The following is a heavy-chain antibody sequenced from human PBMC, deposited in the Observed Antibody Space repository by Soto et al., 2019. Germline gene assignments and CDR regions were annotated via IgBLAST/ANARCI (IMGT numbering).Heavy chain of an antibody. CDR3: ARAMVVTQNWFDP. J-gene: IGHJ5*02. CDR1: GDSITSSSHY. V-gene: IGHV4-39*01. Sequence: PSETLSLTCTVSGDSITSSSHYWGWIRQPPGKGLESIANIYYDGNTYYNPSLKSRVTISLDTSKNQFSLRLNSVTAADTAVYYCARAMVVTQNWFDPWGQGTLVTVS. D-gene: IGHD2-21*02. CDR2: IYYDGNT.